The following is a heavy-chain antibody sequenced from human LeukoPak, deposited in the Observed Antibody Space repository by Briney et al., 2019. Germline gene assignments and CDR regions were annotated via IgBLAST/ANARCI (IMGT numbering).Heavy chain of an antibody. V-gene: IGHV1-2*02. CDR2: INPNSGGT. CDR3: ARGVATTGAKFFDY. D-gene: IGHD6-13*01. CDR1: GYTFTSYY. J-gene: IGHJ4*02. Sequence: GASVKVSCKASGYTFTSYYMHWVRQAPGQGLEWMGWINPNSGGTNYAQKFQGGVTMSRDTSISAVYMELNRLTTDDTAVYFCARGVATTGAKFFDYWGQGTLVTVSS.